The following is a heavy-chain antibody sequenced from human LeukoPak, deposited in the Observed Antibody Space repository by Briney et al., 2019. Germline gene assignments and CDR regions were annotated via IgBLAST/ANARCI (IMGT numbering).Heavy chain of an antibody. D-gene: IGHD2-8*01. V-gene: IGHV5-10-1*01. CDR2: IDPSDSYT. CDR1: GYSFTSYW. J-gene: IGHJ6*02. CDR3: ARPMAGSGGHYYYDMDV. Sequence: GESLRISCKGSGYSFTSYWISWVRQMPGKGLEWMGSIDPSDSYTNYSPSFQGHVTISADKSISTAYLQWSSLKASDTATYYCARPMAGSGGHYYYDMDVWGQGTTVTVSS.